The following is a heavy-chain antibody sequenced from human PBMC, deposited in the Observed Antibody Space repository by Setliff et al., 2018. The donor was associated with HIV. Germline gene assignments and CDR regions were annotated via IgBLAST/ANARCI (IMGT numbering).Heavy chain of an antibody. J-gene: IGHJ4*02. CDR1: GYTFTSYG. V-gene: IGHV1-18*01. CDR3: ARVSRGIFDSWPPCY. Sequence: ASVKVSCKASGYTFTSYGISWVRQAPGQGLEWMGWINAYNGNANYVQDLQGRVTMTTDRSTSTAYMELRSLRSDDTAVYYCARVSRGIFDSWPPCYWGQGTLVTVS. CDR2: INAYNGNA. D-gene: IGHD3-9*01.